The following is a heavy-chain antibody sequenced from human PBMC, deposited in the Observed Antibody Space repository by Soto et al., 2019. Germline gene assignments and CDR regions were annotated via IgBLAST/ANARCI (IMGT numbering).Heavy chain of an antibody. D-gene: IGHD3-3*01. J-gene: IGHJ4*02. CDR2: ISYDGSNK. Sequence: QVQLVESGGGVVQPGRSLRLSCAPSGFTFSNYAMHWVRQAPGKGLEWVAVISYDGSNKYYADSVKGRFTISRDNSKNTLYLQMNSLRAEDTAVYYCAIDKSDFRFLEWSYYLDGWGQGTLVTVSS. V-gene: IGHV3-30-3*01. CDR3: AIDKSDFRFLEWSYYLDG. CDR1: GFTFSNYA.